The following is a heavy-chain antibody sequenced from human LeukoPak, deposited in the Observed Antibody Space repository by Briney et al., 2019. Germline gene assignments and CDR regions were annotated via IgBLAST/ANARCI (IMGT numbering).Heavy chain of an antibody. CDR2: INTDGTVT. CDR3: ATKQWLAPPPDS. D-gene: IGHD6-19*01. Sequence: GGSLRLSCAASGFTFSKYWMLWVRQAPGKGLESVSRINTDGTVTTYADSVKGRFTVSRDNADNTMFLQMNSVRDADTAVYYCATKQWLAPPPDSWGQGTPVTVSS. CDR1: GFTFSKYW. J-gene: IGHJ4*02. V-gene: IGHV3-74*01.